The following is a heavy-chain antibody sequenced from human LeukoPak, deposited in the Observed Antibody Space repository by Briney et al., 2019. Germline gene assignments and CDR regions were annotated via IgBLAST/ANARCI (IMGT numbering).Heavy chain of an antibody. CDR1: GGSFSGYY. J-gene: IGHJ4*02. CDR3: ARVRIAAAAPYFDY. CDR2: MTGRGGTS. Sequence: ETLSLTCAVYGGSFSGYYWSWIRQSPGKGLEWVSAMTGRGGTSLYADSVKGRFTISRDNSKNTVYLQMGSLRAEDMAVYYCARVRIAAAAPYFDYWGQGTLVTVAS. D-gene: IGHD6-13*01. V-gene: IGHV3-23*01.